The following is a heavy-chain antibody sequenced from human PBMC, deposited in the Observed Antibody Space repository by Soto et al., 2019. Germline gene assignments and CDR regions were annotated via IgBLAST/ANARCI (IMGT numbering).Heavy chain of an antibody. J-gene: IGHJ1*01. D-gene: IGHD2-15*01. CDR3: AKGVVVGTTYFQH. CDR2: ISYDGSDK. V-gene: IGHV3-30*18. Sequence: QVQLVESGGGVVQPGRSLRLSCAASGFTFSSYGMHWVRQAPGKGLEWVAVISYDGSDKYYADSVKGRFTISRDNSNHTLYLQMDSLRAEDTAVYYCAKGVVVGTTYFQHWGQGTLVTVSS. CDR1: GFTFSSYG.